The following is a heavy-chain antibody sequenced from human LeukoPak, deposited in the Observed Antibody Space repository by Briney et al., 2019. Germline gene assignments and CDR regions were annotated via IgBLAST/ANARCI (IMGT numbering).Heavy chain of an antibody. CDR3: ARELESGLYFDY. J-gene: IGHJ4*02. Sequence: PSGTLSLTCAVSGGSISSSNWWSWVRQPPGKGLEWIGSIYYSGSTYYNPSLKSRVTISVDTSKNQFSLKLSSVTAADTAVYYCARELESGLYFDYWGQGTLVTVSS. D-gene: IGHD1-1*01. V-gene: IGHV4-4*02. CDR1: GGSISSSNW. CDR2: IYYSGST.